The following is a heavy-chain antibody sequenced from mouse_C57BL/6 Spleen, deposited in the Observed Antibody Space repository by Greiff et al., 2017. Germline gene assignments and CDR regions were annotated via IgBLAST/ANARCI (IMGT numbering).Heavy chain of an antibody. CDR3: GRQTGGYYGSSSYFDY. V-gene: IGHV5-9*01. CDR2: ISGGGGNT. Sequence: EVKLVESGGGLVKPGGSLKLSCAASGFTFSSYTMSWVRQTPEKRLEWVATISGGGGNTYYPDSVKGRFTISRDNAKNTLFLQMSSRRSEDTALYYCGRQTGGYYGSSSYFDYWGQGTTLTVSS. CDR1: GFTFSSYT. D-gene: IGHD1-1*01. J-gene: IGHJ2*01.